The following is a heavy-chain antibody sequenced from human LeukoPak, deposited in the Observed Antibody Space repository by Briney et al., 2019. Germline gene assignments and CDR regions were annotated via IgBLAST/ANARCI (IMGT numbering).Heavy chain of an antibody. V-gene: IGHV3-30*03. D-gene: IGHD3-10*01. CDR1: GFIFSRYG. Sequence: GGSLRLSCAASGFIFSRYGMHWVRQAPGKGLEWMAVVSYDGTETKYADSVKGRLNLSRDNSKNTVYLQMNSLTFEDTAVYYCARSARGVIFDVWGKGTTVIVSS. J-gene: IGHJ6*04. CDR3: ARSARGVIFDV. CDR2: VSYDGTET.